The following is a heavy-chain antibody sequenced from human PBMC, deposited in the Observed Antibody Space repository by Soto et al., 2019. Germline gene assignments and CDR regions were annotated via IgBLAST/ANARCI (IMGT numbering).Heavy chain of an antibody. J-gene: IGHJ4*02. D-gene: IGHD6-19*01. Sequence: WPHQAPGQGLEWMGWITAHSGNTHYPQKFQGRVTMTTDTSTSTAYMELGSLGSDDTATYYCAREAVTGMKDYWGQGTLVTVSS. CDR2: ITAHSGNT. V-gene: IGHV1-18*01. CDR3: AREAVTGMKDY.